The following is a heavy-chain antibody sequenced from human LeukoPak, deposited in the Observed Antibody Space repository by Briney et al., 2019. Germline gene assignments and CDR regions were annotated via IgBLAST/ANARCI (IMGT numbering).Heavy chain of an antibody. D-gene: IGHD4-17*01. Sequence: HGESLKISCEASGYSFTTYWIGWVRQMPGKGLEWMGIIYPGDSDTRYSPSFQGQVTISADKSISTAYLQWSSLKASDTAMYYCARHMEHGDYKGYYYYGMDVWGQGTTVTVSS. CDR1: GYSFTTYW. V-gene: IGHV5-51*01. CDR3: ARHMEHGDYKGYYYYGMDV. CDR2: IYPGDSDT. J-gene: IGHJ6*02.